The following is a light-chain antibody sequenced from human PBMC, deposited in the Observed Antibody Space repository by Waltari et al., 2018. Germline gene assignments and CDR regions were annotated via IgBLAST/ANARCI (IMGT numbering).Light chain of an antibody. CDR1: RDISIY. CDR2: DAS. J-gene: IGKJ5*01. CDR3: QRYDNPPVS. V-gene: IGKV1-33*01. Sequence: DTQMTQSPSSLSVSIGDRVTITCQASRDISIYLNWYQQKQGKTPKLLIYDASKLEMGVPSRFSGSGSGSHFTFTISSLQPDDFATYYCQRYDNPPVSFGQGTRLEVK.